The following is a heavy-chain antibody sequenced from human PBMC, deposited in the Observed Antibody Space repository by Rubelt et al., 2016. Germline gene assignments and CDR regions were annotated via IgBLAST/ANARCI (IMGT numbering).Heavy chain of an antibody. CDR1: GFTFNDYW. Sequence: QLVESGGGLVQPGGSLRLSCAASGFTFNDYWMTWVRQAPGKGLEWVALISYDGSNKYYADSVKGRFTISRDNSKNTLYLQMNSLRDEDTAVYYCARDQYGDYAFDYWGQGTLVTVSP. J-gene: IGHJ4*02. CDR2: ISYDGSNK. D-gene: IGHD4-17*01. V-gene: IGHV3-30*03. CDR3: ARDQYGDYAFDY.